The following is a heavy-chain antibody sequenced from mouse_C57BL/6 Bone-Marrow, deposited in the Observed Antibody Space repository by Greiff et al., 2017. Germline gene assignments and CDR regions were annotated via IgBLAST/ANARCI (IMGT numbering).Heavy chain of an antibody. Sequence: SGAELVRPGASVKLSCTASGFNIKDDYMHWVKQRPEQGLEWIGWIDPENGDTEYASKFQGKATITADTSSNTAYLQLSSLTSEDTAVYYCTISNYDYFDYWGQGTTLTVSS. CDR2: IDPENGDT. J-gene: IGHJ2*01. CDR1: GFNIKDDY. CDR3: TISNYDYFDY. V-gene: IGHV14-4*01. D-gene: IGHD2-5*01.